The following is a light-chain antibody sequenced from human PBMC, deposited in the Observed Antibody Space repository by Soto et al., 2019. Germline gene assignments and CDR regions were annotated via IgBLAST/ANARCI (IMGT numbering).Light chain of an antibody. Sequence: DIQMTQSPSSLSASVGDRVTITCRASQGIRKDLGWYQQKPGKAPKRLIYAASGLQSGVPSRFSGSGSGTEFTLTISSLQPEDFATYYCLQHNSFPRTFGQGPKVEIK. J-gene: IGKJ1*01. CDR1: QGIRKD. V-gene: IGKV1-17*01. CDR2: AAS. CDR3: LQHNSFPRT.